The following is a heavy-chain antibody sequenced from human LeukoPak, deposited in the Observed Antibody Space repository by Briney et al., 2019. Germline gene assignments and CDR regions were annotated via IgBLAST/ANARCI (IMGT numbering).Heavy chain of an antibody. D-gene: IGHD1-7*01. CDR2: IRYDGSNK. J-gene: IGHJ4*02. Sequence: SGGSLRLSCAASGFTFSSYGMHWVRQAPGKGLEWVAFIRYDGSNKYYADSVKGRFTISRDNSKNTLYLQMNSLRAEDTAVYYCAHGLGNWNYVNYWGQGTLVTVSS. CDR1: GFTFSSYG. V-gene: IGHV3-30*02. CDR3: AHGLGNWNYVNY.